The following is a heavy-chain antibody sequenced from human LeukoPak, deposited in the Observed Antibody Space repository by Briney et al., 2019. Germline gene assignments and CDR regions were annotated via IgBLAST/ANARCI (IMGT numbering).Heavy chain of an antibody. CDR3: ASRSIGYCSSTSCYWFDP. J-gene: IGHJ5*02. CDR1: GGSFSGYY. CDR2: INHSGST. D-gene: IGHD2-2*01. V-gene: IGHV4-34*01. Sequence: PSETLSLTCAVYGGSFSGYYWSWIRQPPGKGLEWIGEINHSGSTNYNPSLKSRVTISVDTSKNQFSLKLSSVTAADTAVYYCASRSIGYCSSTSCYWFDPWGQGTLVTVSS.